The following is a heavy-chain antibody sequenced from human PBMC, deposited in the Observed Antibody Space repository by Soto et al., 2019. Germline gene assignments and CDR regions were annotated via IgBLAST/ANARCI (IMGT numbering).Heavy chain of an antibody. CDR1: GFTFSTYA. J-gene: IGHJ4*02. CDR2: IRGTGANT. D-gene: IGHD3-3*01. V-gene: IGHV3-23*01. CDR3: ARIFDFWSGYYFSY. Sequence: GGSLRLSCAASGFTFSTYAMSWVRQAPGKGLEWVSAIRGTGANTYYADSVKGRFTISRDNSKNTLHLQMTNMDPVDTATYYCARIFDFWSGYYFSYWGRGTLVTVSS.